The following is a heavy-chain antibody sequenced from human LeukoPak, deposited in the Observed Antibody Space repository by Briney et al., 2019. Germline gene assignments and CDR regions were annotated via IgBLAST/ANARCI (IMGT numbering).Heavy chain of an antibody. CDR1: GYTFTSYY. CDR3: ARGPHKRTYDRDNWFDP. Sequence: GASVKVSCKTSGYTFTSYYMHWVRQAPGQGLKWMGVINPSGGSTSFAQRFQGRVTMTRDMSTSTVYMELSSLRSEDTAVFYCARGPHKRTYDRDNWFDPWGQGTLVTVSS. D-gene: IGHD3-3*01. CDR2: INPSGGST. J-gene: IGHJ5*02. V-gene: IGHV1-46*01.